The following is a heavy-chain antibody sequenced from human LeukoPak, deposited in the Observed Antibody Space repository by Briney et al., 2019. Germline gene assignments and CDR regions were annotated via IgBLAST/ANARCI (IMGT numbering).Heavy chain of an antibody. Sequence: SETLSLTCTVSGGSISSYYWSWIRQPPGKGLEWIGYIYSSGSTNYNPSLKSRVTISIDTSKNQFSPKLSSVTAADTAVYYCVRGGELANYWGQGTLVTVSS. CDR1: GGSISSYY. CDR2: IYSSGST. V-gene: IGHV4-59*08. D-gene: IGHD1-7*01. CDR3: VRGGELANY. J-gene: IGHJ4*02.